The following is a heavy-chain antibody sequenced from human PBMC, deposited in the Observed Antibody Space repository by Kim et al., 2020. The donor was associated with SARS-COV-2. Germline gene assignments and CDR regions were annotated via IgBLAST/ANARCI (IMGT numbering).Heavy chain of an antibody. J-gene: IGHJ5*02. CDR2: GGGGST. Sequence: GGGGSTYYHDPVKGRFTLSRDNSTNTLYLQMNSLRAEDTAVYYCAKDPYPWGQGTLVTVSS. V-gene: IGHV3-23*01. CDR3: AKDPYP.